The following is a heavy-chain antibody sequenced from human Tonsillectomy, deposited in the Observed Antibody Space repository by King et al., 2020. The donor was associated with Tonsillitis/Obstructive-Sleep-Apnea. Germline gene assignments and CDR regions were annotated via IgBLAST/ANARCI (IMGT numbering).Heavy chain of an antibody. CDR2: FYHGGST. D-gene: IGHD2-2*01. Sequence: QLQESGPGLVKPSETLSLSCTVSGGSISSYYWSWIRQPPGKGLEWIGYFYHGGSTNYNPSLKSRVTISVDMSKNQFSLELSSVTAADTAVYFCASGLGYCSSTGRNVPSLDYWGQGTLVTVSS. J-gene: IGHJ4*02. V-gene: IGHV4-59*01. CDR3: ASGLGYCSSTGRNVPSLDY. CDR1: GGSISSYY.